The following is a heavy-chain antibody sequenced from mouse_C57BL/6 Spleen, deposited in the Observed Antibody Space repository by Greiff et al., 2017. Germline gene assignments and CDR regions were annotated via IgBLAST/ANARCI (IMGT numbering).Heavy chain of an antibody. Sequence: QVQLQQPGTELVKPGASVKLSCKASGYTFTSYWMHWVKQRPGQGLEWIGNINPSNGGTNYNEKFKSKATLTVDKSSSTAYMQLSSLTSEDSAVXYCARGCYSNYVFAYWGQGTLVTVSA. CDR3: ARGCYSNYVFAY. CDR2: INPSNGGT. CDR1: GYTFTSYW. V-gene: IGHV1-53*01. J-gene: IGHJ3*01. D-gene: IGHD2-5*01.